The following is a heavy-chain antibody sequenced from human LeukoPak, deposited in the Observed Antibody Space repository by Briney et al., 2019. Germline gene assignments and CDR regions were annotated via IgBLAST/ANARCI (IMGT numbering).Heavy chain of an antibody. J-gene: IGHJ4*02. CDR3: AKRSCSGGSCNFDY. Sequence: GGSLRLSCAASGFTFSSYAMSWVLQAPGKGLEWVSAISDIGAPTNYADSVKGRLTISRDNSKNTLYLQMNSLRAEDTAVYYCAKRSCSGGSCNFDYWGQGTLVRVSS. D-gene: IGHD2-15*01. CDR1: GFTFSSYA. V-gene: IGHV3-23*01. CDR2: ISDIGAPT.